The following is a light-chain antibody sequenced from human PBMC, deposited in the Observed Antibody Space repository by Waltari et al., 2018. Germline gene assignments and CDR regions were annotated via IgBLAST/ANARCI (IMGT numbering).Light chain of an antibody. CDR2: NNN. CDR1: SSTIGGNT. Sequence: HSVLTQPPSASGTPGQRVTISCSASSSTIGGNTVNWYQQLPGTAPKLLIHNNNQRPAGVPDRLSGSKSATSASLAISGLQSEDEADYYCAAWDDSLNGWVFGGGTKLTVL. V-gene: IGLV1-44*01. CDR3: AAWDDSLNGWV. J-gene: IGLJ3*02.